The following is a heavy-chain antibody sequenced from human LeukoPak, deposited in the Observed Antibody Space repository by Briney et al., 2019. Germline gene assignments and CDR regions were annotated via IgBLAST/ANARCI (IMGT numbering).Heavy chain of an antibody. CDR3: AKDSSTWGNLAGHFGS. CDR2: INHSGST. Sequence: SETLSLTCAVYGGSFSGYYWSWIRQPPGKGLEWIGEINHSGSTNYNPSLKSRVTMSVDTSKNQFSLKLSSVTAADTAVYYCAKDSSTWGNLAGHFGSWGQGTLVTVSS. J-gene: IGHJ4*02. CDR1: GGSFSGYY. D-gene: IGHD6-13*01. V-gene: IGHV4-34*01.